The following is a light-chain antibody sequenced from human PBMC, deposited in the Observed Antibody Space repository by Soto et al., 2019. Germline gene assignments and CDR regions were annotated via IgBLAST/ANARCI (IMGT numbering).Light chain of an antibody. CDR2: GNS. V-gene: IGLV1-40*01. CDR3: QSYDSSLSAFYV. CDR1: SSNIGAGYD. J-gene: IGLJ1*01. Sequence: QSVLTQPPSVSGAPGQRVTISCTGSSSNIGAGYDVHWYQQLPGTAPKLLIYGNSNRPSGVPDRFSGSKSGNSASLAITGLQAEDEADYSCQSYDSSLSAFYVFGTGTKVTVL.